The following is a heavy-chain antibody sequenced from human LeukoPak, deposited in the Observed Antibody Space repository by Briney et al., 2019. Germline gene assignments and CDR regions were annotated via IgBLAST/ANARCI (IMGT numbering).Heavy chain of an antibody. J-gene: IGHJ4*02. CDR2: ISSSSSYT. Sequence: GSLSLSSAASGFTFIYYYMSWIRPAPGKGREWVSYISSSSSYTNYADSVKGRFTISRDNAKNSLYLQMNSLRAEDTAVYYCARALTGYSAIDYWGQGTLVTVSS. CDR1: GFTFIYYY. CDR3: ARALTGYSAIDY. D-gene: IGHD3-9*01. V-gene: IGHV3-11*05.